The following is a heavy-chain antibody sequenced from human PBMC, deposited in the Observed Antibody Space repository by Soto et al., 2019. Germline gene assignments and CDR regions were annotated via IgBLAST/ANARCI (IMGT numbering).Heavy chain of an antibody. J-gene: IGHJ4*02. CDR2: IYYSGST. V-gene: IGHV4-59*08. D-gene: IGHD3-9*01. CDR3: ARLAGPMYYDILTGPIDY. CDR1: GGSISSYY. Sequence: QVQLQESGPGLVKPSETLSLTCTVSGGSISSYYWSWIRQPPGKGLEWIGYIYYSGSTNYNPSLKSRVTISVDTSKNQFSLKLSSVTAADTAVYYCARLAGPMYYDILTGPIDYWGQGTLVTVSS.